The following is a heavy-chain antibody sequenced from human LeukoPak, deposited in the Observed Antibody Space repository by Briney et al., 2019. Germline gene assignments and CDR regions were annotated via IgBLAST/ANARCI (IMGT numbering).Heavy chain of an antibody. Sequence: PGGSLRLSCTASGFTFSSYTMSWVRQAPGKGLKWVSTITTGGPNTYYADSVKGRFTVSRDDSKNTLYLQMNSLRAEDTAVYYCATKLPAAGRGFDYWGQGTLVTVSS. J-gene: IGHJ4*02. D-gene: IGHD6-13*01. CDR3: ATKLPAAGRGFDY. CDR2: ITTGGPNT. CDR1: GFTFSSYT. V-gene: IGHV3-23*01.